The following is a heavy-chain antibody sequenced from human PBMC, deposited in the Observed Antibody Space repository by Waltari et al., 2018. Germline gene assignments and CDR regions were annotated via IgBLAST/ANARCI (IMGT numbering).Heavy chain of an antibody. CDR2: INSDGSST. Sequence: EVQLVESVGGLVQPGGSLRLSCAASGFTFSSYWMHWVRQAPGKGLVWVSRINSDGSSTSYADSVKGRFTISRDNAKNTLYLQMNSLRAEDTAVYYCARAEVNFWSGYYFDYWGQGTLVTVSS. CDR3: ARAEVNFWSGYYFDY. D-gene: IGHD3-3*01. V-gene: IGHV3-74*01. J-gene: IGHJ4*02. CDR1: GFTFSSYW.